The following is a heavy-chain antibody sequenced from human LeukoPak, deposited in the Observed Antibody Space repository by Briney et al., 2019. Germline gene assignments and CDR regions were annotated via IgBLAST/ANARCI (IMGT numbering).Heavy chain of an antibody. D-gene: IGHD3-22*01. Sequence: GGSLRLSCAASGFTFSTYDMHWVRQATGEGLEWVSLISGDGGSTYYADSVKGRFTISRDNSKNSLYLQMNSLRTEDTALYYCAKDWGAYYDSSGFYSGDFDYWGQGTLVTVSS. CDR1: GFTFSTYD. CDR2: ISGDGGST. J-gene: IGHJ4*02. CDR3: AKDWGAYYDSSGFYSGDFDY. V-gene: IGHV3-43*02.